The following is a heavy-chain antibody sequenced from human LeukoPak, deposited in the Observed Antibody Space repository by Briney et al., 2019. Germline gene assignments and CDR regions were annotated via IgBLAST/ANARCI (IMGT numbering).Heavy chain of an antibody. CDR2: INHSGST. J-gene: IGHJ5*02. V-gene: IGHV4-34*01. Sequence: PSETLSLTCAVYGGSFSGYYWSWIRQPPGKGLEWIGEINHSGSTNYNPSLKSRVTISVDTSKNQFSLELNSVTASDTAVYYCARGGRGFDPWGQGTLVTVSS. CDR3: ARGGRGFDP. CDR1: GGSFSGYY.